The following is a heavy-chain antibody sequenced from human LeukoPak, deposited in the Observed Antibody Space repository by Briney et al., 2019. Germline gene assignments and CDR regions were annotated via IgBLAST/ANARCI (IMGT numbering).Heavy chain of an antibody. CDR1: GFSFSTYS. J-gene: IGHJ4*02. CDR2: ISTSGSYI. Sequence: GGSLRLSGAASGFSFSTYSLNWVRQAPGKGLEWVSSISTSGSYIYYAHSVKGRFTISRDNAKNSLYLQMNSLTAEDTAVYYCARPLSRSSQAYCFDYWGQGTLVTVSS. D-gene: IGHD2-21*01. V-gene: IGHV3-21*01. CDR3: ARPLSRSSQAYCFDY.